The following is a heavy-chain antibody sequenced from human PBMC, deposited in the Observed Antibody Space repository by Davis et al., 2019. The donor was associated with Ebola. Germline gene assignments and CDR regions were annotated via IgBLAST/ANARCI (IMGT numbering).Heavy chain of an antibody. CDR3: ARVSVRSLGSPIAVAGTWWYFDL. CDR2: IKQDGSEK. J-gene: IGHJ2*01. D-gene: IGHD6-19*01. CDR1: GFTFSSYW. V-gene: IGHV3-7*03. Sequence: GGSLRLSCAASGFTFSSYWMSWVRQAPGKGLEWVANIKQDGSEKYYVDSVKGRFTISRDNAKNSLYLQMNSLRSEDTAVYYCARVSVRSLGSPIAVAGTWWYFDLWGRGTLVTVSS.